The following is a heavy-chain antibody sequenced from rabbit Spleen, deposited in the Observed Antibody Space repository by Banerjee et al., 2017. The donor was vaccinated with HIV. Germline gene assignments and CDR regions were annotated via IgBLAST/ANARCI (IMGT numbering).Heavy chain of an antibody. J-gene: IGHJ6*01. Sequence: QEQLEESGGDLVKPGASLTLTCTASGVSFSSGYDMCWVRQAPGKGLEWIACLGTGVGDTYYANWAKGRFTISKTSSTTVTLQVTSLTAADTATYFCARDTGSSFSSYGMDLWGPGTLVTVS. CDR1: GVSFSSGYD. V-gene: IGHV1S45*01. CDR3: ARDTGSSFSSYGMDL. CDR2: LGTGVGDT. D-gene: IGHD8-1*01.